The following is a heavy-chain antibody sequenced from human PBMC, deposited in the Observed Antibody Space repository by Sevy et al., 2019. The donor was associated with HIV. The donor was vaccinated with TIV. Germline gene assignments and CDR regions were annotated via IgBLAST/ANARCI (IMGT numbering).Heavy chain of an antibody. Sequence: SETLSLTCTVSGGSISSSSYYWGWIRQPPGKGLEWIGSIYYSGSTYSNPSLKSRVTISVDTSKNQFSRKLSPMTAADTAVSYCARRTTFGGVIDGSFGIWGQGTMVTVSS. CDR2: IYYSGST. V-gene: IGHV4-39*01. CDR3: ARRTTFGGVIDGSFGI. CDR1: GGSISSSSYY. J-gene: IGHJ3*02. D-gene: IGHD3-16*02.